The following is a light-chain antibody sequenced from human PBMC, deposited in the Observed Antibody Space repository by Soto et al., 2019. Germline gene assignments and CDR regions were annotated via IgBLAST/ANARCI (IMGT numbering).Light chain of an antibody. CDR1: QSVSSK. V-gene: IGKV3-15*01. Sequence: EIVMTQSPATLSVSPGERATLSCRASQSVSSKLAWYQQKPGQAPRLLIYGASTRTTGIPARFSGSGPGTEFILTISSLQSEDFAVYYCQQYNDWPYTFGQGTKLEIK. CDR2: GAS. CDR3: QQYNDWPYT. J-gene: IGKJ2*01.